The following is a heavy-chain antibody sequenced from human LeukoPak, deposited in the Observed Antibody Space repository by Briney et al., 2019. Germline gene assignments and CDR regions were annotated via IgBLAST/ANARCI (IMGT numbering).Heavy chain of an antibody. CDR1: GESFSDYY. CDR3: ARGEFDGGVYFDY. D-gene: IGHD3-9*01. CDR2: INHSGST. V-gene: IGHV4-34*01. J-gene: IGHJ4*02. Sequence: SETLSLTCTVYGESFSDYYRSWIRQPPGKGLEWIGEINHSGSTNYNPSLKSRVTISVDTSKSQFSLRLSSVTAADTAVYYCARGEFDGGVYFDYWGQGTLVTVSS.